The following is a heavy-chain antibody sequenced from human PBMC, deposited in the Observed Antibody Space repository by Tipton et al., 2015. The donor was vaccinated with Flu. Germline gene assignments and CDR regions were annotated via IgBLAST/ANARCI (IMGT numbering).Heavy chain of an antibody. Sequence: SLRLSCAASGFTFSSYAMSWVRQAPGKGLEWVSAISDSGGSTYYADSVKGRFTISRDNSKNTLYLQMNSLRAEDTAVYYCAKLPGGWMIIFGGYFDYWGQGTLVTV. V-gene: IGHV3-23*01. CDR3: AKLPGGWMIIFGGYFDY. CDR2: ISDSGGST. CDR1: GFTFSSYA. J-gene: IGHJ4*02. D-gene: IGHD3-16*01.